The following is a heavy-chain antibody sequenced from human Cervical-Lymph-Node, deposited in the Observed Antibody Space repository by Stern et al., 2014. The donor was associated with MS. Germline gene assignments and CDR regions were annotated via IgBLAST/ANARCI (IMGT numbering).Heavy chain of an antibody. Sequence: EVQLVESGGGLVKPGGSLRLSCAASGFIFSSYSMNWVRQAPGKGLEWVSSISRMSSYIYYADSVKGRFTISRDNAKNSLYLQMNSLRAEDTAVYYCARDKDSGSYYLGEYYYYYGMDVWGQGTTVTVSS. D-gene: IGHD1-26*01. CDR3: ARDKDSGSYYLGEYYYYYGMDV. CDR2: ISRMSSYI. V-gene: IGHV3-21*01. CDR1: GFIFSSYS. J-gene: IGHJ6*02.